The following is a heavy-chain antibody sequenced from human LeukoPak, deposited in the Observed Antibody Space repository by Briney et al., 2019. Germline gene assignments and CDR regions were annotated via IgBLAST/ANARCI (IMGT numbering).Heavy chain of an antibody. CDR3: ARVHYDFWSGYFQLQNWFDP. Sequence: ASVKVSCKASGYTFTSYGISWVRQAPGQGLEWMGWISAYNGNTNYAQKLQGRVTMTTDTSTSTAYMELRSLRSDDTAVYYCARVHYDFWSGYFQLQNWFDPWGQGTLVTVSS. J-gene: IGHJ5*02. CDR1: GYTFTSYG. CDR2: ISAYNGNT. D-gene: IGHD3-3*01. V-gene: IGHV1-18*01.